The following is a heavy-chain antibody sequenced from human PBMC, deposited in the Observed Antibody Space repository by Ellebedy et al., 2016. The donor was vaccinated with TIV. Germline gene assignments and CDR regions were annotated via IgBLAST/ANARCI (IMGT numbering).Heavy chain of an antibody. CDR1: GYTFTSYG. D-gene: IGHD1-26*01. J-gene: IGHJ4*02. Sequence: ASVKVSXXASGYTFTSYGISWVRQAPGQGLEWMGWISAYNGKTLYVQKFQGRVTITTDTSTSTVYMELSSLRSEDTAVYYCARTGVVGAMDYWGQGTLVTVSS. CDR3: ARTGVVGAMDY. V-gene: IGHV1-18*01. CDR2: ISAYNGKT.